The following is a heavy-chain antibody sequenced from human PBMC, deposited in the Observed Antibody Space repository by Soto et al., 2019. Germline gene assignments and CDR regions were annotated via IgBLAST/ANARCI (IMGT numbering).Heavy chain of an antibody. Sequence: QVQLVQSGAEVKKPGASVKVSCKASGYTFTSYDINWVRQATGQGLEWMGWMNPNSGNTGYAQKFKGRVTITRNTSISTAYMELSSLRSEDTAVYYCARVYCSGGSCYSQAGDDAFDIWGQGTMVTVSS. V-gene: IGHV1-8*01. CDR1: GYTFTSYD. CDR2: MNPNSGNT. D-gene: IGHD2-15*01. J-gene: IGHJ3*02. CDR3: ARVYCSGGSCYSQAGDDAFDI.